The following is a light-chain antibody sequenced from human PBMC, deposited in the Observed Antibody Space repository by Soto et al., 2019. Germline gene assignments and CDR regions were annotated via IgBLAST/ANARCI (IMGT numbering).Light chain of an antibody. V-gene: IGLV1-40*01. CDR2: GNS. CDR3: QSYNSSLIAYF. CDR1: SSNIGAGYD. J-gene: IGLJ1*01. Sequence: QSVLTQPPSVSGAPGQRVTISCTGSSSNIGAGYDVHWYQQLPGTAPKLLIYGNSNRPSGVPDRFSGSKSGTSASLAITGLQAEDEAVYYCQSYNSSLIAYFLGTGTKVTV.